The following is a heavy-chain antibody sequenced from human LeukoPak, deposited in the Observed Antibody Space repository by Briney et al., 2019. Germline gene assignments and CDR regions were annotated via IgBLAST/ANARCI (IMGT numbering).Heavy chain of an antibody. CDR2: IKSKADGGTK. J-gene: IGHJ4*02. CDR3: TTDPRDIVGVPAAMPIDY. D-gene: IGHD2-2*01. Sequence: GGSLRLSCAASGFTFSNAWMSWVRQAPGKGLERVGRIKSKADGGTKDYAARVKGRFTTSRYDTKNTLYLQMNSLKTEDTAVYYCTTDPRDIVGVPAAMPIDYWGQGTLVTVSS. CDR1: GFTFSNAW. V-gene: IGHV3-15*01.